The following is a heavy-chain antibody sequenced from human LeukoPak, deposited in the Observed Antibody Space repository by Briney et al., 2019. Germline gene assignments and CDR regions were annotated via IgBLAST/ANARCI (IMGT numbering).Heavy chain of an antibody. J-gene: IGHJ5*02. Sequence: GASVKGSCKASGYTFTSYGISWVRQAPGQGLEWMGWISAYNGNTNYAQKLQGRVTMTTDTSTSTAYMELRSLRSDDTAVYYCARADILTGYYPVDPWGQGTLVTVSS. CDR2: ISAYNGNT. D-gene: IGHD3-9*01. V-gene: IGHV1-18*01. CDR3: ARADILTGYYPVDP. CDR1: GYTFTSYG.